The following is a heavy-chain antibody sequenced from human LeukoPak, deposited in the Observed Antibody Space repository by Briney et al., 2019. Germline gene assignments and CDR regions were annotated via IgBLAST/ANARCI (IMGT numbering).Heavy chain of an antibody. J-gene: IGHJ4*02. D-gene: IGHD3-9*01. V-gene: IGHV4-59*01. CDR3: ARVDFDWLFDY. CDR2: IYYRGST. CDR1: GGSISSYY. Sequence: PSETLSLTCTVSGGSISSYYWSWIRQPPGKGLEWIGYIYYRGSTNYNPSLKSRVTISVDTSKNQFSLKLSSVTAADTAVYYCARVDFDWLFDYWGQGTLVTVSS.